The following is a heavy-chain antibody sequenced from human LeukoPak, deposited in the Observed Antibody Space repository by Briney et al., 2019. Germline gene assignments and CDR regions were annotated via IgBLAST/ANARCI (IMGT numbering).Heavy chain of an antibody. D-gene: IGHD6-19*01. J-gene: IGHJ2*01. CDR1: GFTFSSYA. Sequence: PGGSLRLSCAASGFTFSSYAMSWVRQAPGQGLEWVSTITTNGGGTYYADSVKGRFTISRDNSNNTLYLQLDSLRAEDTAVYYCAKDKRSYSSGPRHWYFDLWGRGILVAVSS. V-gene: IGHV3-23*01. CDR3: AKDKRSYSSGPRHWYFDL. CDR2: ITTNGGGT.